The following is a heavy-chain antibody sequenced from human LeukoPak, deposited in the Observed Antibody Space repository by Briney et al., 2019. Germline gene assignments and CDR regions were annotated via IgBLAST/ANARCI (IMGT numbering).Heavy chain of an antibody. CDR2: ISSSSSYI. Sequence: GGSLRLSCAASGFTVSSSYMSWVRQAPGKGLEWVSSISSSSSYIYYADSVKGRFTISRDNAKNSLFLQMNSLRAEDTAVYYCARVGYSSGWYGWFDPWGQGTLVTVSS. CDR1: GFTVSSSY. J-gene: IGHJ5*02. V-gene: IGHV3-21*01. D-gene: IGHD6-19*01. CDR3: ARVGYSSGWYGWFDP.